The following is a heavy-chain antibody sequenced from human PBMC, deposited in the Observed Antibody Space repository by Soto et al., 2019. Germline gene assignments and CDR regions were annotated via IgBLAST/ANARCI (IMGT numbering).Heavy chain of an antibody. V-gene: IGHV1-18*04. CDR1: GYTFTSYG. CDR3: ARFRPVAGTRDWFDP. Sequence: QVQLVQSGAEVKKPGASVKVSCKASGYTFTSYGISWVRQAPGQGLEWMGWISAYNGNTNYAQKLQGRVTMTTDTYTSTAYMELRSLRSDDTAVYYCARFRPVAGTRDWFDPWGQGPLVTVSS. J-gene: IGHJ5*02. D-gene: IGHD6-19*01. CDR2: ISAYNGNT.